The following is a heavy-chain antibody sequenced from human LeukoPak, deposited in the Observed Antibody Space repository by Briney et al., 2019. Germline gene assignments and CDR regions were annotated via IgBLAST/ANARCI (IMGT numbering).Heavy chain of an antibody. CDR2: IDHSGST. V-gene: IGHV4-34*01. D-gene: IGHD3-10*01. CDR3: ARGRKGGSAL. CDR1: GVSFSGFY. Sequence: PSETLSLTCDVYGVSFSGFYWNWIRQPPGRGLEWIGEIDHSGSTNYNPSLKSRVIISVDRANNQFSLKLSSVTAADTAFYYCARGRKGGSALWGQGTLVTVSS. J-gene: IGHJ4*02.